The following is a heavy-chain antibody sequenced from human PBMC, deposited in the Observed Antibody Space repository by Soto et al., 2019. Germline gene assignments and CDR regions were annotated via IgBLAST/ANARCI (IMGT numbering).Heavy chain of an antibody. J-gene: IGHJ4*02. D-gene: IGHD2-8*02. V-gene: IGHV4-34*01. CDR2: INHRGST. CDR1: GGSFSGYY. Sequence: QVQLQQWGAGLLKPSETLSLTCAVYGGSFSGYYWTWIRQPPGTGLEWIGEINHRGSTNCNPSLKCRVAISVDTSKNQFSLKLTSVTAADTAVYYFARDKITGLFDYWGQGTLVTVSS. CDR3: ARDKITGLFDY.